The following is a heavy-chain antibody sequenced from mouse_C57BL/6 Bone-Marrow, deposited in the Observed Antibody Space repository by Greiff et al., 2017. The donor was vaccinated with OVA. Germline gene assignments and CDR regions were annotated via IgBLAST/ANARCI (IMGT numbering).Heavy chain of an antibody. J-gene: IGHJ4*01. D-gene: IGHD1-1*02. CDR1: GYTFTSYG. V-gene: IGHV1-81*01. Sequence: VMLVESGAELARPGASVKLSCKASGYTFTSYGISWVKQRTGQGLEWIGMIHPNSGSTNYNEKFKSKATLTVDKSSSTAYMQLSSLTSEDSAVYYCARGKLWGDYWGQGTSVTVSS. CDR2: IHPNSGST. CDR3: ARGKLWGDY.